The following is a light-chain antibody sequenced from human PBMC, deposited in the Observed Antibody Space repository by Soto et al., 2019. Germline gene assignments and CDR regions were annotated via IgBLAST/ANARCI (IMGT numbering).Light chain of an antibody. J-gene: IGKJ3*01. CDR1: QSVSTY. V-gene: IGKV3-11*01. CDR3: QQRSNWLFT. Sequence: EIVLTQSPAILSLSPGERATLSCRASQSVSTYLAWYQQKPGQAPRLLIYDASTRATGIPARFSGSGFGTDSTLTISSLEPEDFAVYYCQQRSNWLFTFGPGTKVDI. CDR2: DAS.